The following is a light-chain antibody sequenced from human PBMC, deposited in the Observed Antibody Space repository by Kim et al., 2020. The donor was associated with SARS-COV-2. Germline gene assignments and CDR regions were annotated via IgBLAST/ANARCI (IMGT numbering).Light chain of an antibody. V-gene: IGKV1-9*01. J-gene: IGKJ2*01. CDR3: QQLNRNPHT. CDR2: AAS. Sequence: DIQLTQSPSFLSASVGDRVTITCRASQGISSYLAWYQQKPGKAPKLLIYAASTLQSGVPSRFSGSGSGTEFTLTISSLQPEDFATYYWQQLNRNPHTFGQGTKLEI. CDR1: QGISSY.